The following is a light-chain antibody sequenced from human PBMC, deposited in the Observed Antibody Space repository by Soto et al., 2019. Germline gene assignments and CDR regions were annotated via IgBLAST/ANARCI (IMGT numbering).Light chain of an antibody. V-gene: IGKV1-5*03. Sequence: DIQMTQSPSTLSASVGDRVTITCRASQSISRWLAWYQQKPGKAPNLLIYKASTLQSGVPSRFSGGGSGTEFTLTISILQPDDCGTYYCQQYNDRWTFGQGTKVEIK. CDR3: QQYNDRWT. CDR2: KAS. CDR1: QSISRW. J-gene: IGKJ1*01.